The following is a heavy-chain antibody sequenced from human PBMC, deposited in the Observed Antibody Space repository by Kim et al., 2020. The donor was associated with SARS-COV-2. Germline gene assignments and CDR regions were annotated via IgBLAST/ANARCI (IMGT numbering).Heavy chain of an antibody. Sequence: GGSLRLSCAASGFTFSASHMIWVRQAPGKGLEWVALINPDGSERDYVDSVKGRFTISRDNAKNSLYLQMNTLRAEDTAVYYCARDFNWDAAGEFWGQGTLVTVSS. J-gene: IGHJ4*02. CDR1: GFTFSASH. CDR2: INPDGSER. D-gene: IGHD1-1*01. CDR3: ARDFNWDAAGEF. V-gene: IGHV3-7*01.